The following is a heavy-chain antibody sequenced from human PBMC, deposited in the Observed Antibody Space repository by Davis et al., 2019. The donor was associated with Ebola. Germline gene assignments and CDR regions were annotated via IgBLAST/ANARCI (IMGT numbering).Heavy chain of an antibody. V-gene: IGHV3-15*07. Sequence: GESLKISCAASGFSFTDAWMNWFRQAPGKGLEWVGLIKSKTDGGATDYAAPVKGRFTISRDDSKNTLYLQMNGLKAEDTAVYYCATDLPPSSMITFGGVVAIEHYWGRGTLVTVSS. CDR1: GFSFTDAW. J-gene: IGHJ4*02. CDR2: IKSKTDGGAT. D-gene: IGHD3-16*02. CDR3: ATDLPPSSMITFGGVVAIEHY.